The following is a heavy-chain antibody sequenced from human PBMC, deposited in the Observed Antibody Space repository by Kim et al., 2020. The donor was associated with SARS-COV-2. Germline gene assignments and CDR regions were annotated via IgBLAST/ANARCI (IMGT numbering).Heavy chain of an antibody. CDR2: SGST. D-gene: IGHD3-10*01. Sequence: SGSTNSTPSLMMRVTISLDTSKNQFSLKLTSVTAADTAVYYCARARSFDYWGQGTLVTVSS. CDR3: ARARSFDY. J-gene: IGHJ4*02. V-gene: IGHV4-59*01.